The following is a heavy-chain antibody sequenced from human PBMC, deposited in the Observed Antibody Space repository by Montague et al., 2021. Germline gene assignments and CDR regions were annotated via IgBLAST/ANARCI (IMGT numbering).Heavy chain of an antibody. CDR1: SGTIFHAH. CDR3: AKQDYFVSGTSYKGFDP. V-gene: IGHV4-59*08. CDR2: MFYGCAT. Sequence: SETLSLTCTVSSGTIFHAHWSWVRQPPGKGLEWLGPMFYGCATSNNPSLKSRVTMSIDTSTNQFSVKLSFVTAADTAVYYCAKQDYFVSGTSYKGFDPWGQGILVTVSS. D-gene: IGHD3-10*01. J-gene: IGHJ5*02.